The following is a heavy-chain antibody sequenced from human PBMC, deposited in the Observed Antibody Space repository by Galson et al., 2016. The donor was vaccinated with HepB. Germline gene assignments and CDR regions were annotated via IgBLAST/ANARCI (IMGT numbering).Heavy chain of an antibody. D-gene: IGHD6-13*01. Sequence: QSGAEVKKPGESLKISCQGSGYKFTSYWIGWVRQVPGKGLEWMGTIYPGDSDTRYSPSFQGQVTISVDKSISTAYLQWSSLKASDSAMYYCARHEVHSNSWYMAAWGQGTLVTVSS. CDR3: ARHEVHSNSWYMAA. CDR1: GYKFTSYW. CDR2: IYPGDSDT. V-gene: IGHV5-51*01. J-gene: IGHJ5*02.